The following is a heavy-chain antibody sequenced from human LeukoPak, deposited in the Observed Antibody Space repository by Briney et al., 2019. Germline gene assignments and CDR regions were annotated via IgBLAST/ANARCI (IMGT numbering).Heavy chain of an antibody. CDR2: IYTSGNT. D-gene: IGHD3-10*01. V-gene: IGHV4-61*02. J-gene: IGHJ4*02. CDR1: GNSISSGDNY. CDR3: ARDPGYYGSGSRGAFDS. Sequence: PSETLSLTCTVSGNSISSGDNYWIWIRQPAGKGLKWIGRIYTSGNTNYNPSLKSRVTMSVDTSRKQFSLKLSSVTAADTAVYYCARDPGYYGSGSRGAFDSWGQGTLVTVSS.